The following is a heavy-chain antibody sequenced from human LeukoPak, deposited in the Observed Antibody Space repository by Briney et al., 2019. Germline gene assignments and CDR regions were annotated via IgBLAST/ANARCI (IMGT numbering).Heavy chain of an antibody. CDR1: GFTFSNYA. J-gene: IGHJ5*02. V-gene: IGHV3-23*01. Sequence: PGGSLRLSCAASGFTFSNYAMTWDRQAPGKGLEWVSTITGSGFSTYYADSVKGRFTISRDNSKNTLYLQMNSLTAEDTAVYYCAKDHDSSGYYYQNWFDPWGQGTLVTVSS. CDR3: AKDHDSSGYYYQNWFDP. D-gene: IGHD3-22*01. CDR2: ITGSGFST.